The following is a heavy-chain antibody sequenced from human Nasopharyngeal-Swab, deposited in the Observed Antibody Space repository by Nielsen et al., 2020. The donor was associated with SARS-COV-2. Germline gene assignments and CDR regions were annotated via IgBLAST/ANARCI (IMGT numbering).Heavy chain of an antibody. Sequence: WVRQAPGQGLEWMGIINPSGGSTSYAQKFQGRVTMTRDTSTSTVYMELSSLRSEDTAVYYCARAFRDGYNYGYWGQGTLDTVSS. J-gene: IGHJ4*02. V-gene: IGHV1-46*01. D-gene: IGHD5-24*01. CDR2: INPSGGST. CDR3: ARAFRDGYNYGY.